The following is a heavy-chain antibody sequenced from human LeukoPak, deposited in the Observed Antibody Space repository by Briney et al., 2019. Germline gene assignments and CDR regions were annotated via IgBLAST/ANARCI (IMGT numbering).Heavy chain of an antibody. V-gene: IGHV3-11*04. CDR3: ARQTNDAFDI. D-gene: IGHD2-8*01. CDR2: SRSSDSII. J-gene: IGHJ3*02. Sequence: GGSLRLSCAASGFTFSDYYMSWIRQAPGKGLECVSHSRSSDSIIYYADSVKGRFTISRDNAKNSLYLQMNSLRVEDTAVYYCARQTNDAFDIWGQGTMVTVSS. CDR1: GFTFSDYY.